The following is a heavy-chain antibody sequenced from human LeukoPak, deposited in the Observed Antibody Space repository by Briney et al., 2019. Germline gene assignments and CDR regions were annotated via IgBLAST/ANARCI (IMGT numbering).Heavy chain of an antibody. V-gene: IGHV3-49*04. CDR1: GFTFGDYA. D-gene: IGHD3-22*01. CDR2: IRSKAHGGTT. J-gene: IGHJ4*02. CDR3: TRVFEYYYDSSGPGYYFDY. Sequence: GGSLRLSCTASGFTFGDYAMSWVRQAPGKGLEWVGFIRSKAHGGTTEYAASVKGRFTISRDDSKSIAYLQMNSLKTEDTAVYYCTRVFEYYYDSSGPGYYFDYWGQGTLVTVSS.